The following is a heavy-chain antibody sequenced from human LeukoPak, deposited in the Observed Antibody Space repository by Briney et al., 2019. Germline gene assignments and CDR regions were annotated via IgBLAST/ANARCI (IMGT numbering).Heavy chain of an antibody. V-gene: IGHV3-72*01. J-gene: IGHJ4*02. CDR2: SRNKADSYTA. CDR1: GFTFSDSF. Sequence: GGSLRLSCAASGFTFSDSFMSWVRQAPGKGRGWVGRSRNKADSYTAQYAASVEGRFTISRDESKNSLYLQISSLETEDTAVYYCATSTWYRPPYWGQGSLVTVSS. CDR3: ATSTWYRPPY. D-gene: IGHD6-13*01.